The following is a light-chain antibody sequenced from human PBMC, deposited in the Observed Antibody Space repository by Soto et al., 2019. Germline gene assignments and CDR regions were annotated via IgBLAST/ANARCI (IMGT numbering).Light chain of an antibody. CDR3: QHDNSYSEA. Sequence: DIQMTQSPSTLSGSVGDRVTITCRASQTISSWLAWYQQKPGKAPKLLIYKASTLKSGVPSRFSGSGSGTEFILTISSLQPDDFATYYCQHDNSYSEAFGQGTKVELK. CDR2: KAS. CDR1: QTISSW. V-gene: IGKV1-5*03. J-gene: IGKJ1*01.